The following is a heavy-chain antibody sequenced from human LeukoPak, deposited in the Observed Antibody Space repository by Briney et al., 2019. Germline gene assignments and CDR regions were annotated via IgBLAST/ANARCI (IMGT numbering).Heavy chain of an antibody. CDR3: ARGGGPRYFDY. Sequence: PSGTLSLTCAVSGGSISSSNWWSWVRQPPGKGLEWIGEIYHSGSTNYNPSLKSRVTISVDTSKNQFSLKLNSVTAADTAVYYCARGGGPRYFDYWGQGTLVTVSS. V-gene: IGHV4-4*02. J-gene: IGHJ4*02. CDR1: GGSISSSNW. CDR2: IYHSGST. D-gene: IGHD3-3*01.